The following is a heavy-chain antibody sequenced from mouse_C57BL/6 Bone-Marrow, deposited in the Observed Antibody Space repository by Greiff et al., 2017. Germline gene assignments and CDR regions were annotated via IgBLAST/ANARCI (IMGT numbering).Heavy chain of an antibody. D-gene: IGHD1-1*01. J-gene: IGHJ2*01. Sequence: QVKLQQPGAELVRPGTSVKLSCKASGYTFTSYWMHWVKQRPGQGLEWIGVIDPSDSYTNYNQKFKGKATLTVDTSSSTAYMQLSSLTSEDSAVYYCARDYYGSSYDYWGQGTTLTVSS. CDR1: GYTFTSYW. V-gene: IGHV1-59*01. CDR2: IDPSDSYT. CDR3: ARDYYGSSYDY.